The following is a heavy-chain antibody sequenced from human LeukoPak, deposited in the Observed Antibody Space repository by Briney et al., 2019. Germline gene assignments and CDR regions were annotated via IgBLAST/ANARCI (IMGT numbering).Heavy chain of an antibody. Sequence: GGPLRLSCAASGFTFSSYSMNWVRQAPGKGLEWVSSISSSSSYIYYADSVKGRFTISRDNAKNSLYLQMNSLRAEDTAVYYCARGSRFGVVERDAFDIWGQGTMVTVSS. CDR3: ARGSRFGVVERDAFDI. V-gene: IGHV3-21*01. J-gene: IGHJ3*02. D-gene: IGHD3-3*01. CDR1: GFTFSSYS. CDR2: ISSSSSYI.